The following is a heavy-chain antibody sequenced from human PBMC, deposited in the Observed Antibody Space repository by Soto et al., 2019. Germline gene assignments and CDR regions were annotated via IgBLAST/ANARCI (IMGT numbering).Heavy chain of an antibody. CDR2: VNPIVSMS. Sequence: QVQLVQSGAEVMRPGSSVKVSCKASGDTFNFYSINWVRQAPGLGLEWMGRVNPIVSMSNYAQRFQGRVTMTADKSTSTAYMELSGLRSEDTAIYYCATSYGSGYRAFDYWGQGALVTVSS. CDR3: ATSYGSGYRAFDY. V-gene: IGHV1-69*04. CDR1: GDTFNFYS. J-gene: IGHJ4*02. D-gene: IGHD3-10*01.